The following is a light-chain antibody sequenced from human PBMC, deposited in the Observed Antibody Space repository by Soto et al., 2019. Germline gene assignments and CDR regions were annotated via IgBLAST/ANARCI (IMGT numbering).Light chain of an antibody. CDR1: QSVSSNY. Sequence: EIVLTQSPGTLSLSPGERATLSCRASQSVSSNYLAWYQQKPGQAPRLLIYGASIRATGIPDKFSGSGSGTDFTLTITRLEPEDFAVHYCQQYGSTHTFGGGTKVEIK. V-gene: IGKV3-20*01. CDR2: GAS. J-gene: IGKJ4*01. CDR3: QQYGSTHT.